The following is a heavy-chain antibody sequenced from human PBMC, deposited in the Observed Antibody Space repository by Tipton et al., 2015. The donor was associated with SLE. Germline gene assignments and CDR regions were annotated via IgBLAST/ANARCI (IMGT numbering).Heavy chain of an antibody. CDR3: GRGSSSRDY. CDR2: IYSDGRT. V-gene: IGHV3-53*01. CDR1: GFTVSSNY. D-gene: IGHD6-6*01. J-gene: IGHJ4*02. Sequence: SLRLSCAASGFTVSSNYMSWVRQAPGKGLEWVSVIYSDGRTHYADSVKGRFSISRDNSKNTLYLQMNSLRVEDTAIYYCGRGSSSRDYWGQGTLVTVSS.